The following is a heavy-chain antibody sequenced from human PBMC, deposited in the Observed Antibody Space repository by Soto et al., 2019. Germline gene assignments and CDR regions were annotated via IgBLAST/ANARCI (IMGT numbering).Heavy chain of an antibody. CDR2: IAPHSGRT. Sequence: ASVKVSCKTSGYAFTSCGVNCVRQAPGQGLEWMGWIAPHSGRTTYLPKFQGRVTITADASTNTAYMELGSLGSDDTGIYFCARAATGSYHSAYWGQGTVVTVSS. CDR3: ARAATGSYHSAY. CDR1: GYAFTSCG. J-gene: IGHJ4*02. D-gene: IGHD3-10*01. V-gene: IGHV1-18*04.